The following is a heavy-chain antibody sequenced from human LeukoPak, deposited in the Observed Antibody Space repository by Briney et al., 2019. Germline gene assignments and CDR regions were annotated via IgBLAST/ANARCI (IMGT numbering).Heavy chain of an antibody. J-gene: IGHJ4*02. V-gene: IGHV3-74*01. Sequence: GGSLRLSCAASGFSFSTYWMHWVRHAPGKGLVWVSQINPDGSSTDYADSVKGRFTSSRGNAKNTVYLQMNSLRAEDTAVYYCARVGRTPPFNWGQGTLVTVSS. CDR2: INPDGSST. CDR1: GFSFSTYW. CDR3: ARVGRTPPFN.